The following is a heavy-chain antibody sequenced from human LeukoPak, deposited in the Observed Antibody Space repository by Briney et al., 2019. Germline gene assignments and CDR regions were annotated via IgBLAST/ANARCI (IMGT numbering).Heavy chain of an antibody. V-gene: IGHV3-64D*09. Sequence: GGSLRLFCSPSGFFFSSYAMHWARQAPGEGMEYVSAISSNGGSTYYADSVKGRFTISRDNSKNTLYLQMSSLRAEDAAVYYCVKDPTIRGAAGPVWGQGTTVTVSS. J-gene: IGHJ6*02. CDR1: GFFFSSYA. D-gene: IGHD6-13*01. CDR3: VKDPTIRGAAGPV. CDR2: ISSNGGST.